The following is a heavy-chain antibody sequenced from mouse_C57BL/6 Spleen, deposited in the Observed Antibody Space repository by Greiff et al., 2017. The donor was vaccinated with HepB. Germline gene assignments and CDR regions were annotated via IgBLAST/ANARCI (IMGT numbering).Heavy chain of an antibody. CDR3: TTYGSVAKGY. J-gene: IGHJ2*01. CDR1: GFNIKDDY. V-gene: IGHV14-4*01. Sequence: EVQLQESGAELVRPGASVKLSCTASGFNIKDDYMHWVKQRPEQGLEWIGWIDPENGDTEYASKFQGKATITADTSSNTAYLQLSSLTSEDTAVYYCTTYGSVAKGYWGQGTTLTVSS. D-gene: IGHD1-1*01. CDR2: IDPENGDT.